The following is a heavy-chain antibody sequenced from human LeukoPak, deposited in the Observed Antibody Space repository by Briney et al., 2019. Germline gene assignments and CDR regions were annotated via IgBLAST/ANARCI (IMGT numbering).Heavy chain of an antibody. D-gene: IGHD3-22*01. Sequence: SETLSLTCTVSGYFISSGYYWGWIRQPPGKGLQWIGSIHHSGSTYYNPSLKSRVTISVDTSKNQFSLKLSSVTAADTAVYYCARATGDYDTGDAFDLWGQGTMVTVSS. CDR3: ARATGDYDTGDAFDL. V-gene: IGHV4-38-2*02. CDR2: IHHSGST. J-gene: IGHJ3*01. CDR1: GYFISSGYY.